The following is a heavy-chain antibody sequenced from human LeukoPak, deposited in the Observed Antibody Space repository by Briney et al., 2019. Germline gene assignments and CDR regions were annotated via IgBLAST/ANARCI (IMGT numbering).Heavy chain of an antibody. CDR1: GYTFTSYG. CDR3: ARDKGYNWNYVIDY. Sequence: ASVKVSCKASGYTFTSYGISWVRQAPGQGLEWMGWISAYNGNTNYAQKLQGRVTMTTDTSTGTAYMELRSLRSDDTAVYYCARDKGYNWNYVIDYWGQGTLVTVSS. CDR2: ISAYNGNT. J-gene: IGHJ4*02. D-gene: IGHD1-7*01. V-gene: IGHV1-18*01.